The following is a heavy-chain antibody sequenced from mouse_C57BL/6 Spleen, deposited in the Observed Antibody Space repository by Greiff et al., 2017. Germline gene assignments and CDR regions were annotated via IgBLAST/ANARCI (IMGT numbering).Heavy chain of an antibody. CDR1: GFTFSSYA. CDR3: TSAPGSSDGMGY. V-gene: IGHV5-9-1*02. CDR2: ISSGGDFI. J-gene: IGHJ4*01. Sequence: EVQLVESGEGLVKPGGSLKLSCAASGFTFSSYAMSWVRQTPGKRLEGVAYISSGGDFIYYADTVKGRFTMSNDNARNTLYLQMSSLKYKDTAMYYCTSAPGSSDGMGYWGQGTSVTVSS. D-gene: IGHD1-1*01.